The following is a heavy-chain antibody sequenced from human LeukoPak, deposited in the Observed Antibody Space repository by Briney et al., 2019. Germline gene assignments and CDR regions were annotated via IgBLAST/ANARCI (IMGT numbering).Heavy chain of an antibody. CDR2: IYYSGST. J-gene: IGHJ6*03. D-gene: IGHD2-2*01. CDR1: GGSISSGDYY. CDR3: AVNIVVVPAAIDYYMDV. V-gene: IGHV4-30-4*01. Sequence: PSQTLSLTCTVSGGSISSGDYYWSWIRQPPGKGLEWIGYIYYSGSTYYNPSLKSRVTISVDTSKNQFSLKLSSVTAADTAVYYCAVNIVVVPAAIDYYMDVWGKGTTVTVSS.